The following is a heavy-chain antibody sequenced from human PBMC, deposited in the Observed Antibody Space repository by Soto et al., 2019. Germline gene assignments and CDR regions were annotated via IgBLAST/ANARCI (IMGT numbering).Heavy chain of an antibody. CDR2: INHSGST. J-gene: IGHJ6*02. CDR3: ARRRSIAVAGPNDGMDV. V-gene: IGHV4-34*01. Sequence: SETLSLTCAVYGGSFSGYYWSWIHQPPGKGLEWIGEINHSGSTNYNPSLKSRVTISVDTSKNQFSLKLSSVTAADTAVYYCARRRSIAVAGPNDGMDVWGQGTTVTVSS. CDR1: GGSFSGYY. D-gene: IGHD6-19*01.